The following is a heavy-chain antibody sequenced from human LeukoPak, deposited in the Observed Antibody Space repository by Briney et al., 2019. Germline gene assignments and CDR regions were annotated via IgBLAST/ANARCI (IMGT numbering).Heavy chain of an antibody. CDR2: IYSGGST. Sequence: GGSLRLSCSASGFTVSSNYMSWVRQAPGKGLEWVSVIYSGGSTYYADSVKGRFTISRDNSKNTLYLQMNSLRAEDTAVYYCAKCILTGYYKGYMDVWGKGTTVTISS. J-gene: IGHJ6*03. CDR1: GFTVSSNY. D-gene: IGHD3-9*01. V-gene: IGHV3-66*01. CDR3: AKCILTGYYKGYMDV.